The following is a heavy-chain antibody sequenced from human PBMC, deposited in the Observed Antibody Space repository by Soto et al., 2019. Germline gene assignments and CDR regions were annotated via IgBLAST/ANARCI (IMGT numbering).Heavy chain of an antibody. D-gene: IGHD2-21*02. CDR2: IKSKTDGGTT. J-gene: IGHJ4*02. Sequence: EVQLVESGGGLVKPGGSLRLSCAASGFTFSNAWMNWVRQAPGKGLEWGGRIKSKTDGGTTDYAAPVKGRFTISRDDSKNTLYLQMNSLKTEDTAVYYCTTETYCGGDCFPSYFDYWGQGTLVTVSS. CDR1: GFTFSNAW. CDR3: TTETYCGGDCFPSYFDY. V-gene: IGHV3-15*07.